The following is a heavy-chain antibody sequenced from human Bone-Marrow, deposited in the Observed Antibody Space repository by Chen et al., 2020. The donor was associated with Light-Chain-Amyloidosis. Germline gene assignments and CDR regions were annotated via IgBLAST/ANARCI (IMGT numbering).Heavy chain of an antibody. V-gene: IGHV3-20*04. CDR1: GFTFDDYG. CDR2: INWNGGRT. Sequence: EVQLVESGGRVVRPGGSLRLSCAAYGFTFDDYGMSWVRQAPGKGLEWVSGINWNGGRTGYADFVKGRFTISRDNAKNSLDLQMNTLSPEDTALYYCAREAGVGITYYFDLWGPGTLVTVSS. J-gene: IGHJ2*01. D-gene: IGHD3-3*01. CDR3: AREAGVGITYYFDL.